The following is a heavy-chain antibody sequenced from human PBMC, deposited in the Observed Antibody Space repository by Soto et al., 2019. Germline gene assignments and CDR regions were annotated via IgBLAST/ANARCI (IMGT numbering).Heavy chain of an antibody. Sequence: ASVTVSCKASGYTFTSYGIIWVRQAPGQGREWMGWISGYNGNTNYAQKLQGRVTMTTETATSKAYMELRSLRSEDRAVYYCARGSGGYSGYDYDYWGQGTLVTVSS. CDR2: ISGYNGNT. CDR3: ARGSGGYSGYDYDY. V-gene: IGHV1-18*04. J-gene: IGHJ4*02. CDR1: GYTFTSYG. D-gene: IGHD5-12*01.